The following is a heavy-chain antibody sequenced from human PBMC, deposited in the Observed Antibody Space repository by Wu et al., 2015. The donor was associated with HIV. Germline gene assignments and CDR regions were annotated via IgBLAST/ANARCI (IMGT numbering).Heavy chain of an antibody. Sequence: QEQLVQSGAEMKRPGTSVRVSCKASGYTFTDYYMHWFRQAPGQGPEWMAWINGNNGDTNYAQKFQDRVTVTRDTSIVTVFMELRRLTFDDTAVYYCARDWGRRYGLGSCFDYWGQGTLVTVSS. J-gene: IGHJ4*02. CDR2: INGNNGDT. V-gene: IGHV1-2*02. CDR3: ARDWGRRYGLGSCFDY. D-gene: IGHD3-16*01. CDR1: GYTFTDYY.